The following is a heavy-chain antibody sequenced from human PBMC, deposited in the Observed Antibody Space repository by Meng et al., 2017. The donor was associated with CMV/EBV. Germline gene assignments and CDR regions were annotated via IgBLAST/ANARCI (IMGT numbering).Heavy chain of an antibody. CDR2: INPNSGGT. J-gene: IGHJ6*02. CDR3: ARAYVSQWVYYYYGMDV. V-gene: IGHV1-2*02. Sequence: SVKVSCKAFGYTFTGYYMHWVRQAPGQGLEWMGWINPNSGGTNYAQKFQGRVTMTRDTSISTAYMELSRLRSDDTAVYYCARAYVSQWVYYYYGMDVWGQGTTVTVSS. CDR1: GYTFTGYY. D-gene: IGHD1-26*01.